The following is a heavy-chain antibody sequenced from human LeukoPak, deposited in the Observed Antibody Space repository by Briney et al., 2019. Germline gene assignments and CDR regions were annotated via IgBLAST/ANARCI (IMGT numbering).Heavy chain of an antibody. J-gene: IGHJ5*02. D-gene: IGHD2-15*01. Sequence: ASVKVSCKTSGYTFSDYYIHWLRQAPGQGPEWMGSVTPNNGGTDYAQNFQGRVTMTRDTSTSTVYMELNSLTSDDTAVYYCARAAPRDYSGGSWFFDWFDRWGQGTLVTVSS. CDR2: VTPNNGGT. V-gene: IGHV1-2*02. CDR3: ARAAPRDYSGGSWFFDWFDR. CDR1: GYTFSDYY.